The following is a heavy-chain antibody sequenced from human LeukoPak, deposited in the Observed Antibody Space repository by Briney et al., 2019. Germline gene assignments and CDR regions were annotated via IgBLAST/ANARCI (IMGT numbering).Heavy chain of an antibody. CDR3: ARGRGAAAGTSGYYYYYYMDV. CDR1: GYTFTGYY. Sequence: ASVKVSCKASGYTFTGYYMHWVRQAPGQGLEWMGWINTNTGNPTYAQGFTGRFVFSLDTSVSAAYLQISSLQTEDAAVYYCARGRGAAAGTSGYYYYYYMDVWGKGTTVTVSS. CDR2: INTNTGNP. D-gene: IGHD6-13*01. J-gene: IGHJ6*03. V-gene: IGHV7-4-1*02.